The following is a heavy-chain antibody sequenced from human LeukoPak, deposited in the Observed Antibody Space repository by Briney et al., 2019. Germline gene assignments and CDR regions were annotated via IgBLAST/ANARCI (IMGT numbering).Heavy chain of an antibody. CDR1: GGSISSYY. J-gene: IGHJ4*02. CDR2: IYISGST. V-gene: IGHV4-4*07. D-gene: IGHD1-26*01. Sequence: PSETLSLTCTVSGGSISSYYWSWIRQPAGKGLEWIWRIYISGSTNYNPSLKSRVTMSVDTSNTQFPLKLSSVTAADTAVYYGARERLVGAQSDYWGQGTLVTVSS. CDR3: ARERLVGAQSDY.